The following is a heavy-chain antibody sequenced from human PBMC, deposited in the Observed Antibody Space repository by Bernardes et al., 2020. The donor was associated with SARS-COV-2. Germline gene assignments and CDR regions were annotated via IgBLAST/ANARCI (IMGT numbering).Heavy chain of an antibody. CDR1: GDSVSSNSAA. CDR2: TYYRSKWYN. Sequence: TLSLTCAISGDSVSSNSAAWNWIRQSPSRGLEWLGRTYYRSKWYNDYAVSVKSRITINPDTSKNQFSLQLNSVTPEDTAVYYCARDPSNYDFWSGYDHDNWFDPWGQGTLVTVSS. CDR3: ARDPSNYDFWSGYDHDNWFDP. D-gene: IGHD3-3*01. V-gene: IGHV6-1*01. J-gene: IGHJ5*02.